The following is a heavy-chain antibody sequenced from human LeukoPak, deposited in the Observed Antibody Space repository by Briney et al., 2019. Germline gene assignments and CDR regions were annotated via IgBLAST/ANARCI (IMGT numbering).Heavy chain of an antibody. D-gene: IGHD6-19*01. J-gene: IGHJ4*02. CDR2: FYSSGST. CDR3: ATDFGDSSGWYRF. Sequence: SQTLSLTCTVSGASINSGSYYWSWIRQPAGKGLEFIGHFYSSGSTNYNPSLKSRVSISVDTSKNQFSLEVTSVTAADTAVYYCATDFGDSSGWYRFWGQGTLVAVSS. V-gene: IGHV4-61*09. CDR1: GASINSGSYY.